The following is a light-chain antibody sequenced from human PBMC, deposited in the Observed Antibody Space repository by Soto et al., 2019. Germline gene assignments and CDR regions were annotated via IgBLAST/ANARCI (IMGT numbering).Light chain of an antibody. Sequence: VVLTQSPLSQPVTLVQPASISCRSCQSLLHSDGNTYLSWFQQRPGHSPRRLIYKVSDRDSGVPDRFSGSGSGTDFTLKISRVEAEDIGVYYCMQGSHWPWTFGQGTKVDIK. V-gene: IGKV2-30*02. CDR3: MQGSHWPWT. CDR1: QSLLHSDGNTY. J-gene: IGKJ1*01. CDR2: KVS.